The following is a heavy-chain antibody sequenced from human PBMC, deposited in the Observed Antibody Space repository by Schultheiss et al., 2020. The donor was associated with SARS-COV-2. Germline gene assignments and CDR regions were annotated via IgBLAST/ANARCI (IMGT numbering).Heavy chain of an antibody. D-gene: IGHD6-6*01. CDR2: IYTSGST. CDR1: GGSISSGGYS. J-gene: IGHJ4*02. Sequence: SETLSLTCAVSGGSISSGGYSWSWIRQPAGKGLEWIGRIYTSGSTYYNPSLKSRVTISVDTSKNQFSLKLSSVTAADTAVYYCGRGAARPGYFDYWGQGTLVTVSS. CDR3: GRGAARPGYFDY. V-gene: IGHV4-61*02.